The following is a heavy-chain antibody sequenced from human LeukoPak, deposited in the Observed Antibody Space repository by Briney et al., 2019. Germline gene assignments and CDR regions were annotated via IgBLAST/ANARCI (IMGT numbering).Heavy chain of an antibody. J-gene: IGHJ4*02. V-gene: IGHV3-21*01. CDR2: ISSSSSYI. Sequence: GGSLRLSCAASGFTFSSYRMNWVRQAPGKGLEWVSSISSSSSYIYYADSVKGRFTISRDNAKNSLYLQMNSLRAEDTAVYYCARPSSGYSGYDGGYYWGQGTLVTVSS. D-gene: IGHD5-12*01. CDR3: ARPSSGYSGYDGGYY. CDR1: GFTFSSYR.